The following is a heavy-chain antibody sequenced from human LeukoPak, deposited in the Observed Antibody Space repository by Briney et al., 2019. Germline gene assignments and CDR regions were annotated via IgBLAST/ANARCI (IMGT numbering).Heavy chain of an antibody. D-gene: IGHD3-22*01. CDR1: GGSISSGGYS. CDR3: ARGGGNYDSSGYWSG. Sequence: PSETLSLTCAVSGGSISSGGYSWSWIRQPPGKGLEWIGYIYHSGSTYYNPSLKSRVTISVDRSKNQFSLKLSSVTAADTAVYYCARGGGNYDSSGYWSGWGQGTLVTVSS. V-gene: IGHV4-30-2*01. J-gene: IGHJ4*02. CDR2: IYHSGST.